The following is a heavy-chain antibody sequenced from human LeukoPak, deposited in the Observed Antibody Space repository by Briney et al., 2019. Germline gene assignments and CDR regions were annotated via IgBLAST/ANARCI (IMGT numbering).Heavy chain of an antibody. J-gene: IGHJ3*02. Sequence: ASAKVSCKASGYTFTGYYMHWVRQAPGQGLEWMGWINPNSGGTNYAQKFQGRVTMTRDTSISTAYMELSRLRSDDTAVYYCARRHWNYDSSGYTDAFDIWGQGTMVTVSS. CDR1: GYTFTGYY. CDR2: INPNSGGT. CDR3: ARRHWNYDSSGYTDAFDI. V-gene: IGHV1-2*02. D-gene: IGHD3-22*01.